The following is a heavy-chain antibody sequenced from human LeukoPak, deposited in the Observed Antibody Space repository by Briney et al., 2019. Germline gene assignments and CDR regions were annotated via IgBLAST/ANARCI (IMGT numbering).Heavy chain of an antibody. D-gene: IGHD2-2*01. CDR2: ISYDGSNK. J-gene: IGHJ4*02. CDR1: GFTFSSYA. CDR3: ARDGFRCSSTSCYAPHGY. V-gene: IGHV3-30*04. Sequence: GALRLSCAASGFTFSSYAMHWVRQAPGKGLEWVAVISYDGSNKYYADSVKGRFTISRDNSKNTLYLQMNNLRAEDTAVYYCARDGFRCSSTSCYAPHGYWGQGTLVTVSS.